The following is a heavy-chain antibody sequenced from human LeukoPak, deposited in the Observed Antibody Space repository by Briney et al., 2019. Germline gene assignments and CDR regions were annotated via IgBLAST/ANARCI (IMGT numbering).Heavy chain of an antibody. V-gene: IGHV1-2*06. CDR3: ARDYCSSTSCLFDY. Sequence: ASVNVSCKAYGCTCTGYHMRSVRQAPGQVLEWMGRMNPNTGGTDYAQKFQGRVTMTRDTSISTAYMDLSRLRSDDTAVYYCARDYCSSTSCLFDYWGQGTLVTVSS. D-gene: IGHD2-2*01. CDR1: GCTCTGYH. CDR2: MNPNTGGT. J-gene: IGHJ4*02.